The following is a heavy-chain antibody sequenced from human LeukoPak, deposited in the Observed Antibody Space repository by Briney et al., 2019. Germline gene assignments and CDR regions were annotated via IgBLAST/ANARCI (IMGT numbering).Heavy chain of an antibody. CDR1: GFSVSSSY. V-gene: IGHV3-53*01. CDR3: ARLLPASLHYFDY. Sequence: GGSLRLSCAVSGFSVSSSYLAWVRQTPEKGLEWISVIYGGGSTYSADSVEGRFTISRDSSNNALYLQMNRSRVEDTAVYYCARLLPASLHYFDYWGQGSLVTVSS. D-gene: IGHD2-15*01. CDR2: IYGGGST. J-gene: IGHJ4*02.